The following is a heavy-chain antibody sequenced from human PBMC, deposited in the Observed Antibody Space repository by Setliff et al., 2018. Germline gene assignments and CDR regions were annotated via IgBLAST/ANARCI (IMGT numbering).Heavy chain of an antibody. CDR1: GDSIFDNY. D-gene: IGHD2-8*02. CDR3: ARLSPYNTGPPFDY. V-gene: IGHV4-59*08. J-gene: IGHJ4*02. CDR2: ISYTGST. Sequence: KTSETLSLTCSVSGDSIFDNYWSWIRQSPGRGLEWIAYISYTGSTNYNPSLKGRVTISLDTSKNHFSLNLRSVTAADTAVYYCARLSPYNTGPPFDYWGQGTLVTVSS.